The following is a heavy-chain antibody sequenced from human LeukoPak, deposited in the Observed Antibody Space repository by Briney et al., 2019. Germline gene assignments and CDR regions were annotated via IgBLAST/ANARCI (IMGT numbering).Heavy chain of an antibody. D-gene: IGHD4-11*01. J-gene: IGHJ4*02. CDR2: ISSDGGST. Sequence: GGSLRLSCAASGFTFSSYAMHWVRQAPGRGLEYVPSISSDGGSTYYANSVKGRFTISRDNSKNTLYLQMGSLTAEDMAVYYCARDLDYGNYASDYWGQGTLVTVSS. V-gene: IGHV3-64*01. CDR3: ARDLDYGNYASDY. CDR1: GFTFSSYA.